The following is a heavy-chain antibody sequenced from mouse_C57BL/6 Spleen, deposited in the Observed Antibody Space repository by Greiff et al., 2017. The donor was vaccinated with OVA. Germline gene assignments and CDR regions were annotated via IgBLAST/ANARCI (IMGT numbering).Heavy chain of an antibody. CDR1: GYAFTNYL. CDR3: ARRGYGSSYGYFDV. D-gene: IGHD1-1*01. Sequence: VQLQESGAELVRPGTSVKVSCKASGYAFTNYLIEWVKQRPGQGLEWIGVINPGSGGTNYNEKLKGKATLTADKSSSTAYMQLSSLTSEDSAVYFCARRGYGSSYGYFDVWGTGTTVTVSS. CDR2: INPGSGGT. J-gene: IGHJ1*03. V-gene: IGHV1-54*01.